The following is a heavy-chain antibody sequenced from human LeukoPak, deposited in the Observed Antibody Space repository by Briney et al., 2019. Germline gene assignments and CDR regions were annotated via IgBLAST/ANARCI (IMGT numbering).Heavy chain of an antibody. J-gene: IGHJ4*02. Sequence: QPGGSLRLSCAASGFTFSTYWMHWVRQAPGKGLVWVSRINGDGSSTSYGDSVKGRFTISRDNSKNTLYLQMNSLRAEDTAVYYCAKTDTAMVYFDYWGQGTLVTVSS. CDR3: AKTDTAMVYFDY. D-gene: IGHD5-18*01. V-gene: IGHV3-74*01. CDR2: INGDGSST. CDR1: GFTFSTYW.